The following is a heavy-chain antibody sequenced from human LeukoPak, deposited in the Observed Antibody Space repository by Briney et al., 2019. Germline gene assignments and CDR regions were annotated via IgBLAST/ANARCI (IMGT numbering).Heavy chain of an antibody. Sequence: PGGSLRLSCAASGFTFSSYAMSWVRQAPGKGLEWVSAISGSGGSTYYADSVKGRFTISRDNSKNTLYLQMNSLKAGDTAVYYCAKEPYSGYDLHYWGQGTLVTVSS. J-gene: IGHJ4*02. CDR3: AKEPYSGYDLHY. CDR1: GFTFSSYA. CDR2: ISGSGGST. V-gene: IGHV3-23*01. D-gene: IGHD5-12*01.